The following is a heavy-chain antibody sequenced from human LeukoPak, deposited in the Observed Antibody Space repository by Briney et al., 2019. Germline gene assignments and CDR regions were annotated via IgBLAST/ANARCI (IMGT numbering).Heavy chain of an antibody. CDR2: LTGNGGMI. CDR3: AKDRVPDGMWEIDS. J-gene: IGHJ4*02. V-gene: IGHV3-23*01. D-gene: IGHD1-26*01. CDR1: GFTFRTYV. Sequence: GGSLRLSCAGSGFTFRTYVMDWVRQVPGKGLEWVAGLTGNGGMIRYADSVNGRLTISRDNSKNTLYLQMSSLRVEDTAVYYCAKDRVPDGMWEIDSWGQGAPVTVSS.